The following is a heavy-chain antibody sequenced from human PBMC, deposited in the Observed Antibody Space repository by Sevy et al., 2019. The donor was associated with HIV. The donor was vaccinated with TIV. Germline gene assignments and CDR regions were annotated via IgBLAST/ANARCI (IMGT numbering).Heavy chain of an antibody. J-gene: IGHJ6*02. D-gene: IGHD3-22*01. CDR2: IRGSGGST. V-gene: IGHV3-23*01. CDR1: GLTFNSYG. Sequence: GGSLRLSCAVSGLTFNSYGMHWVRQAPGKGLEWVSTIRGSGGSTYYADSVKGRFTISRDNSKNTLYFQMNSLRAEDTAVYYCHGDYDSSQLASYYYYGMDVWGQGTTVTVSS. CDR3: HGDYDSSQLASYYYYGMDV.